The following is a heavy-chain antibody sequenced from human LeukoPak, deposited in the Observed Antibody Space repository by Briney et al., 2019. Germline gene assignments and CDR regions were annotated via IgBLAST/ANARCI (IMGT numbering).Heavy chain of an antibody. CDR3: AREGGFNYYDSSGSHY. J-gene: IGHJ4*02. V-gene: IGHV1-2*02. CDR2: INTNSGGT. CDR1: GYTFTGYY. Sequence: ASVKVSCKASGYTFTGYYMHWVRQAPGHRLEWMGWINTNSGGTNYAQKFQGRVTMTRDTSISTAYMELSRLRSDDTAVYYCAREGGFNYYDSSGSHYWGQGTLVTVSS. D-gene: IGHD3-22*01.